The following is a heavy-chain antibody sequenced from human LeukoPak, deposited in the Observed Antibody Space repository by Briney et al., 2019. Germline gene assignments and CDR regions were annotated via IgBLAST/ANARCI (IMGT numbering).Heavy chain of an antibody. V-gene: IGHV3-49*03. J-gene: IGHJ6*04. CDR1: GFTFGDYS. CDR2: IRRKGYGGTT. CDR3: TKNHEFWSCPFDR. D-gene: IGHD3-3*01. Sequence: GGSLRLSRTGSGFTFGDYSMSWFRQAPGKGLEWGGFIRRKGYGGTTEYAASVKGRFTISRDDSKRTAYVQKNSFKTENTAVYYFTKNHEFWSCPFDRRGTGTTVTVSS.